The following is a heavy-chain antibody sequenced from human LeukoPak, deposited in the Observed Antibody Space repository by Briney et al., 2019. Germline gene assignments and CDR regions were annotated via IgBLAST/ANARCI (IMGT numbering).Heavy chain of an antibody. D-gene: IGHD6-19*01. J-gene: IGHJ4*02. CDR1: GFTFSSYS. Sequence: GGSLRLSCAASGFTFSSYSMNWVRQAPGKGLKWVANIKQDGSEKYYVDSVKGRFTISRDNAKNSLYLQMNSLRAEDTAVYYCARDLAVAGTGYYFDYWGQGTLVTVSS. CDR2: IKQDGSEK. CDR3: ARDLAVAGTGYYFDY. V-gene: IGHV3-7*01.